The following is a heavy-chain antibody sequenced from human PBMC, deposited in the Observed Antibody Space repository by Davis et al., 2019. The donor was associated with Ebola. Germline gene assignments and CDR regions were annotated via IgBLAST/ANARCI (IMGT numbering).Heavy chain of an antibody. V-gene: IGHV3-53*05. J-gene: IGHJ4*02. CDR2: IYDRST. D-gene: IGHD6-19*01. CDR3: ATTQWLREFDN. CDR1: GFTVSSNH. Sequence: GGSLRLSCAASGFTVSSNHMSWVRQAPGKGLEWVLVIYDRSTAYADSVRGRFTISRDKSNNTLYLDMNSLRVDDTAVYYCATTQWLREFDNWGQGTLVTVSS.